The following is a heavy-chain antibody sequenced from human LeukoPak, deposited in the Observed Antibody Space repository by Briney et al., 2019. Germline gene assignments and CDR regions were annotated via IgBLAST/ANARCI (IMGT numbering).Heavy chain of an antibody. V-gene: IGHV4-39*07. CDR1: DGSINTPNYY. CDR2: IFYRGST. Sequence: PSETLSLTCTVSDGSINTPNYYWDWIRQPPGKGLEWIGNIFYRGSTYYGPSLKSRVTISLDTSKNQFSLNLNSVTAADTAVYYCAREGSGWYEINYWGQGTLVTVSS. CDR3: AREGSGWYEINY. J-gene: IGHJ4*02. D-gene: IGHD6-19*01.